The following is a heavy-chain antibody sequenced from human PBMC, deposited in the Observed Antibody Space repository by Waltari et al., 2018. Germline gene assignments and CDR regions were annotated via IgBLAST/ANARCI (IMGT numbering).Heavy chain of an antibody. V-gene: IGHV1-2*02. J-gene: IGHJ4*02. CDR1: GYTFTDYY. Sequence: QVQVVQSGPEVEKPGASVKVSCKASGYTFTDYYIHWVRQAPGQGLEWMGWINPNSGGTNYAQRFQGRVTMSRDTSISTAYMEPSRLRSDDTAVYYCARGRQGFYWGQGTLVTVSS. CDR3: ARGRQGFY. CDR2: INPNSGGT.